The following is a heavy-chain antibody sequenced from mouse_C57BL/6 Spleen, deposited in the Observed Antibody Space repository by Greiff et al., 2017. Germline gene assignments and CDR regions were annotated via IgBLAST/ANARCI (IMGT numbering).Heavy chain of an antibody. Sequence: QVQLQQPGAELVKPGASVKLSCKASGYTFTSYWMHWVKQRPGQGLEWIGMIHPNSGSTNYNEKFKSKATLTVDKSSSTAYMQLSSLTSEDSAVYYCARQLRLPGAMDYWGQGTSVTVSS. CDR1: GYTFTSYW. CDR3: ARQLRLPGAMDY. J-gene: IGHJ4*01. CDR2: IHPNSGST. D-gene: IGHD3-2*02. V-gene: IGHV1-64*01.